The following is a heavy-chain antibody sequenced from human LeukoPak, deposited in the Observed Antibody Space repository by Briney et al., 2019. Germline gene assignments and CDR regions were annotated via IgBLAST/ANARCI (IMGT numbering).Heavy chain of an antibody. D-gene: IGHD2-15*01. J-gene: IGHJ4*02. CDR2: INARGDST. V-gene: IGHV3-23*01. CDR1: GFTFSDHA. CDR3: ARDRCSGGSCYGIDY. Sequence: GGSLRLSCAASGFTFSDHAMSWVRQAPGKGLEWISGINARGDSTFYADSVKGRFTISRDNSKNTLYLQMNSLRAEDTAVYYCARDRCSGGSCYGIDYWGQGTLVTVSS.